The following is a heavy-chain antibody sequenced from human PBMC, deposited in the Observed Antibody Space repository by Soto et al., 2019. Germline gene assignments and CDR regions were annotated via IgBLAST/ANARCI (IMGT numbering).Heavy chain of an antibody. D-gene: IGHD3-22*01. Sequence: EVQLLESGGGLVQPGGSLRLSCAASGFTFSNYAMSWVRQAPGKGLEWVSGISGSGGATYYADSVKGRFTISRDNSKNTLDLQMNSLRADDTAVYYCASRNYYDTGVYYYYYYFDYWGQGTLVTVSA. V-gene: IGHV3-23*01. CDR3: ASRNYYDTGVYYYYYYFDY. CDR1: GFTFSNYA. J-gene: IGHJ4*02. CDR2: ISGSGGAT.